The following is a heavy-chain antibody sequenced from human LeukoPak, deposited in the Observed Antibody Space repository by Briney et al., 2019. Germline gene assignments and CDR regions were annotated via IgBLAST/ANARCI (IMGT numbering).Heavy chain of an antibody. J-gene: IGHJ6*03. D-gene: IGHD2-2*01. Sequence: PGGSLRLSCAASGFTFSSYSMNWVRQAPGKGLEWVSSISSSSSYIYYADSVKGRFTISRDNAKNSLYLQMNSLRAEDTALYYCARDCSSTSCPRGYYYYMDVWGKGTTVTVSS. CDR2: ISSSSSYI. CDR3: ARDCSSTSCPRGYYYYMDV. V-gene: IGHV3-21*01. CDR1: GFTFSSYS.